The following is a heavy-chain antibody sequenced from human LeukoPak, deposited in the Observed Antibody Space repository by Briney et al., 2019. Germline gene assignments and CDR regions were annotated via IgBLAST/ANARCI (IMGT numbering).Heavy chain of an antibody. J-gene: IGHJ4*02. CDR2: IYSDGST. CDR1: GFIVSGDF. Sequence: GGSLRLSCAASGFIVSGDFMSWVRQAPGKGLEWVSVIYSDGSTYCADSVKGRFTISRDNSKNTLDLQMTGLRAEDTAVYYCARERGRGRDSPWFDYWGQGTLVTVSS. V-gene: IGHV3-53*01. CDR3: ARERGRGRDSPWFDY. D-gene: IGHD1-26*01.